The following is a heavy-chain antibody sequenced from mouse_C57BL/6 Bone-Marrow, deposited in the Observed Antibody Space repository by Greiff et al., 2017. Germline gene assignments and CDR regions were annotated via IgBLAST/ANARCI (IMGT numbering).Heavy chain of an antibody. CDR2: IDPSDSYT. Sequence: QVQLKQPGAELVMPGASVKLSCKASGYTFTRYWMHWVKQRPGQGLEWIGEIDPSDSYTNYNQKFKGKSTLTVDKSSSTAYMQLSSLTSEDSAVYYCARCYYGSSYDFDYWGQGTTLTVSS. D-gene: IGHD1-1*01. CDR1: GYTFTRYW. CDR3: ARCYYGSSYDFDY. V-gene: IGHV1-69*01. J-gene: IGHJ2*01.